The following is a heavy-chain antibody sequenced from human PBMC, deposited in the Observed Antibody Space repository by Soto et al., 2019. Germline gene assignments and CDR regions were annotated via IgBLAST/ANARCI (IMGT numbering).Heavy chain of an antibody. J-gene: IGHJ6*02. Sequence: QVLLQESGPGLVKPSQTLSLTCNVSGDSISGGGYYWAWIRQRPGKGLEWVGCVYHSGGAHYNPFLQSRAVISVDKAKNQFSPPLASLTTADTAVYYCARDNRHTVNAANVPFSMDVWSQGAAITVS. D-gene: IGHD4-17*01. CDR1: GDSISGGGYY. CDR2: VYHSGGA. CDR3: ARDNRHTVNAANVPFSMDV. V-gene: IGHV4-31*03.